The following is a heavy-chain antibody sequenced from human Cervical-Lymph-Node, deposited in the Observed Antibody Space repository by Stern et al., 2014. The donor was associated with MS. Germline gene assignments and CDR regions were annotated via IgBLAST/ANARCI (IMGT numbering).Heavy chain of an antibody. D-gene: IGHD4-23*01. CDR1: GFTFSSYS. J-gene: IGHJ4*02. CDR2: ISSGGRYI. CDR3: ARGRGGNYRYYFDY. Sequence: VQLVESGGGLVKPGGSLRLSCAASGFTFSSYSMNWVRQAPGTGLEWVASISSGGRYIYYADSLKGRFTISRDHAKNSLYLQMNSLRAEDTAVYYCARGRGGNYRYYFDYWGQGTLVTVSS. V-gene: IGHV3-21*01.